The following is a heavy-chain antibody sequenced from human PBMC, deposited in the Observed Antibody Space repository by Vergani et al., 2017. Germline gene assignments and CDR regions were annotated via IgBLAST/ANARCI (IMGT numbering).Heavy chain of an antibody. Sequence: QVQLQESGPGLVKPSETLSLTCTVSGGSISSYYWSWIRQPPGKGLEWIGYIYYSGSTNYNPSLKSRVTISVDTSKNQFSLKLSYVTAADTAVYYCARGPRMYDFWRGKGGWYFDLWGRGTLVTVSS. CDR2: IYYSGST. CDR3: ARGPRMYDFWRGKGGWYFDL. V-gene: IGHV4-59*01. D-gene: IGHD3-3*01. CDR1: GGSISSYY. J-gene: IGHJ2*01.